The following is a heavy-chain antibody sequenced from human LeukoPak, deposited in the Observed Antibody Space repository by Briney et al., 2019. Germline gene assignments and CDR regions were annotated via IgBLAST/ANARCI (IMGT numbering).Heavy chain of an antibody. CDR3: ARDWGYYDSSGYHGNWHYFDY. D-gene: IGHD3-22*01. V-gene: IGHV1-18*01. CDR1: GYTFTSYG. CDR2: ISAYNGNT. Sequence: ASVKVSCKASGYTFTSYGISWVRQAPGQGLEWMGWISAYNGNTNYAQKLQGRVTMTTDTSTSTAYMELRSLRSDDTAVYYCARDWGYYDSSGYHGNWHYFDYWGQGTLVTVSS. J-gene: IGHJ4*02.